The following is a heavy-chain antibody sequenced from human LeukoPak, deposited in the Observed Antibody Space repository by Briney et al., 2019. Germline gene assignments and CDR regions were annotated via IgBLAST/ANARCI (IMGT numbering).Heavy chain of an antibody. D-gene: IGHD3-9*01. CDR3: ARTAIFSPFSFDY. J-gene: IGHJ4*02. V-gene: IGHV1-2*02. CDR2: INPDSGGT. CDR1: GYTFTNYG. Sequence: ASVKVSGKASGYTFTNYGITWVRQAPGQGLEGMGWINPDSGGTNYAQKFQGRVTMTRDTSSSTAYMELSRLRSDDTAVYYCARTAIFSPFSFDYWGQGTLVTVSS.